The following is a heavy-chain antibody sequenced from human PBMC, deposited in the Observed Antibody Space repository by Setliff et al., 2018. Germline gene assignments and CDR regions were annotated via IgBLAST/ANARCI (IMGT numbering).Heavy chain of an antibody. J-gene: IGHJ4*02. D-gene: IGHD6-13*01. CDR3: ARAGVAAADRKGVFEH. CDR2: INPGGGSA. CDR1: GYTLSRHY. V-gene: IGHV1-46*01. Sequence: ASVKVSCKATGYTLSRHYMHWARQAPGQGLEWMGIINPGGGSASIVLKFQGRATMTSDTSTSTVYMEVTGLTSEDTAVYYCARAGVAAADRKGVFEHWGQGTLVTVSS.